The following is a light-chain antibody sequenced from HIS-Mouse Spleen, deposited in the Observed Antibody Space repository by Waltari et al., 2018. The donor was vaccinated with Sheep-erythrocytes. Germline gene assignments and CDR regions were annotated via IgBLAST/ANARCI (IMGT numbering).Light chain of an antibody. J-gene: IGKJ4*01. CDR2: AAS. V-gene: IGKV1-39*01. Sequence: DIQMTQSPSSLSASVGDRVTITCRASQSISSYLTWYQQNPGKAPKLLIYAASSLQSGVPSRFSGSGSWTDFTLTISSLQPEDFATYYCQQSYSTPPLTFGGGTK. CDR1: QSISSY. CDR3: QQSYSTPPLT.